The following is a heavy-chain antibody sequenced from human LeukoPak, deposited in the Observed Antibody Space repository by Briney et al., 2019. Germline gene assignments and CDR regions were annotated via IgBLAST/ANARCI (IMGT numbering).Heavy chain of an antibody. Sequence: GGSLRLSCAASGFTFSSYGMHWVRQAPGKGLEWVAFIRYDGSNKIYADSVKGRFTISRDNSKNTLYLQMNSLRAADTAVYYCAIDKGTSYLSSFDYWGQGTLVTVSS. V-gene: IGHV3-30*02. CDR1: GFTFSSYG. J-gene: IGHJ4*02. CDR2: IRYDGSNK. CDR3: AIDKGTSYLSSFDY. D-gene: IGHD2-2*01.